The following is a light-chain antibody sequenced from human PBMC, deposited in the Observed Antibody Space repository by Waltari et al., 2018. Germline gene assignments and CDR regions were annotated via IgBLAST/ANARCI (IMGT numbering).Light chain of an antibody. CDR3: QQYNTYPT. V-gene: IGKV1-5*03. J-gene: IGKJ1*01. Sequence: DIQMTQSPSTLSAYVGDRVTLTCRASQSIRSWLAWYQQKPRKAPKLLIYEASSLESGVSSRFSGSGSGTEFTLTIDSLQPDDFGNYYCQQYNTYPTFGQGTKVEI. CDR1: QSIRSW. CDR2: EAS.